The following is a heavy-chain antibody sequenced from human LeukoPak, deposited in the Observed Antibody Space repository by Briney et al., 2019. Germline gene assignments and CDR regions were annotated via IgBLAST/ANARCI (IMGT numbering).Heavy chain of an antibody. CDR3: ARDGDTSSGWYGYSDY. D-gene: IGHD6-19*01. CDR1: GYTFTGYY. J-gene: IGHJ4*02. Sequence: GASVKVSCKASGYTFTGYYIHWVRQAPGQGLEWMGWVNPNSGGPNYAQKFQGRVTMTRDTSISTAYMELTRLTSGDTAVYYCARDGDTSSGWYGYSDYWGQGTLVTVSS. V-gene: IGHV1-2*02. CDR2: VNPNSGGP.